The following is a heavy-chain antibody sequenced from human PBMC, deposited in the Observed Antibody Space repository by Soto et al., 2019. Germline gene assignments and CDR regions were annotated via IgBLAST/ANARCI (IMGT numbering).Heavy chain of an antibody. Sequence: QVQLVQSGAEVKKPGSSVKVSCKASGGTFSSYAISWVRQAPGQGLEWMGGIIPIFGTANYAQKFQGRVTITMDAXTSPAYMELSSLGSEDTAVYYCATGWITRATPQRSWGQGTLVTVSS. CDR3: ATGWITRATPQRS. J-gene: IGHJ3*01. D-gene: IGHD1-26*01. CDR1: GGTFSSYA. V-gene: IGHV1-69*05. CDR2: IIPIFGTA.